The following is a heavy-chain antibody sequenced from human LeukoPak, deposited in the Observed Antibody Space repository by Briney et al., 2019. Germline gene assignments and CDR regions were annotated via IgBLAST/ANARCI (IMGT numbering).Heavy chain of an antibody. D-gene: IGHD3-10*01. CDR1: GYSFTSYW. Sequence: GESLNISCKGSGYSFTSYWIGWVRQMPGKGLEWMGIIYPGDSDTRYSPSFQGQVTISADKSISTAYLQWSSLKASDTAMYYCARRYGSGTVGGALDIWGQGTMVTVSS. CDR3: ARRYGSGTVGGALDI. V-gene: IGHV5-51*01. CDR2: IYPGDSDT. J-gene: IGHJ3*02.